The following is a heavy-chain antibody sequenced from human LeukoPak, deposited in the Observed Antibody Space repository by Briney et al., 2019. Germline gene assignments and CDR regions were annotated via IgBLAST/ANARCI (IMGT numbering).Heavy chain of an antibody. Sequence: ETLSLTCTVSGGSISSYYWSWIWQPAGKGLEWIGRIYTSGSTNYNPSLKSRVTMSVDTSKNQFSLKLSSVTAADTAVYYCARDGCSGGSCSIDYWGQKTMVRVSS. CDR2: IYTSGST. CDR1: GGSISSYY. V-gene: IGHV4-4*07. CDR3: ARDGCSGGSCSIDY. D-gene: IGHD2-15*01. J-gene: IGHJ4*02.